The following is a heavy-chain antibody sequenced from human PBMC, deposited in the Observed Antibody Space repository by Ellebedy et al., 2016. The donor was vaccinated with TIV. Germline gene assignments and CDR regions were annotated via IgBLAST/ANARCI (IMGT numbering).Heavy chain of an antibody. V-gene: IGHV1-69*04. D-gene: IGHD2-2*01. CDR3: ARDLRTRFSTSFERSTWFNP. CDR1: GYTFTSYG. CDR2: IIPILGIA. Sequence: SVKVSCXASGYTFTSYGISWVRQAPGQGLEWMGRIIPILGIANYAQKFQGRVTITADESTSTAYMELSSLRSEDTAVYYCARDLRTRFSTSFERSTWFNPWGQGTLVTVSS. J-gene: IGHJ5*02.